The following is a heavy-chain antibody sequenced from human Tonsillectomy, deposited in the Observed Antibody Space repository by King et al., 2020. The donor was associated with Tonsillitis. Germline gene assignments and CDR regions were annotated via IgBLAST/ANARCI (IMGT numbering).Heavy chain of an antibody. J-gene: IGHJ6*02. CDR1: GYTFTGHY. CDR2: FNPNNGGT. V-gene: IGHV1-2*02. D-gene: IGHD6-13*01. Sequence: VQLVESGAEVKKPGASVRVSCKASGYTFTGHYMHWVRQAPGQGLEWMGRFNPNNGGTNYAPKFQGRVTMTRATSISTAYMELSRLRSADTAVYYCARDKAAGPAQNLGGMDVWGQGTTVTVSS. CDR3: ARDKAAGPAQNLGGMDV.